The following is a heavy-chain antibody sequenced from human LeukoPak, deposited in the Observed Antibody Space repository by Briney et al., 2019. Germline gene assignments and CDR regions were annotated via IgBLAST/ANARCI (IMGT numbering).Heavy chain of an antibody. Sequence: PGGSLRLSCAASGFTFSSYWMSWVRQAPGKGLEWVANIKQDGSEKYYVDSVKGRFTISRDNAKNSLYLQMNSLRAEDTAVYYCARRVEYYDFWSGYSLYFDYWGQGTLVTVSS. D-gene: IGHD3-3*01. J-gene: IGHJ4*02. CDR3: ARRVEYYDFWSGYSLYFDY. CDR2: IKQDGSEK. V-gene: IGHV3-7*01. CDR1: GFTFSSYW.